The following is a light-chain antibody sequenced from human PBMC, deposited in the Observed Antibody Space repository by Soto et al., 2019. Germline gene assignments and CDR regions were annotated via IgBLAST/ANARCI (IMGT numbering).Light chain of an antibody. V-gene: IGKV1-5*01. Sequence: DIQMTQSPSALSASVGDRVTITCRASQSISSWLAWYQQKPGKAPKLLIYDASSLESRVPSRFSGXXXGTXXXLTISGLRPDDFATYYCQQYNTYSYTFGQGTKLEIK. CDR2: DAS. J-gene: IGKJ2*01. CDR1: QSISSW. CDR3: QQYNTYSYT.